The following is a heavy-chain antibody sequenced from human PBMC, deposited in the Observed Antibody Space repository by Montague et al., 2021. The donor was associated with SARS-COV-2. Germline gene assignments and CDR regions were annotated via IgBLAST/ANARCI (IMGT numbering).Heavy chain of an antibody. J-gene: IGHJ6*02. CDR1: GFTFSSYD. V-gene: IGHV3-13*04. D-gene: IGHD3-10*01. CDR3: ARGETYYYGSGSYFNLRYYYGMGV. CDR2: IGTAGDT. Sequence: SLRLSCAASGFTFSSYDMHWVRQATGKGLEWVSAIGTAGDTYYPGSVKGRFTISRENAKNSLYLQMNSLRAGDTAVYYCARGETYYYGSGSYFNLRYYYGMGVWGQGTTVAVSS.